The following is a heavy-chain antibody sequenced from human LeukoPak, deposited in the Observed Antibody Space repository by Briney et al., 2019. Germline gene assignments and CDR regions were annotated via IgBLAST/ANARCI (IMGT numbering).Heavy chain of an antibody. V-gene: IGHV3-74*01. J-gene: IGHJ4*02. CDR2: INSDGSST. D-gene: IGHD3-10*01. CDR3: ARGRGSGSSDY. Sequence: GGSLRLSCAASGFSLSSYWMHWVRQVPGKGLVWVSRINSDGSSTIYADSVKGRFTISRDNAKSTLYLQMNSLRAEDTAVYYCARGRGSGSSDYWGQGTLVTVSS. CDR1: GFSLSSYW.